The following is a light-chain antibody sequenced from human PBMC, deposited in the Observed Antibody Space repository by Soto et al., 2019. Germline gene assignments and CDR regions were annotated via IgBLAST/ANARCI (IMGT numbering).Light chain of an antibody. Sequence: QSALTQPASVSGSPGQSITISCTGTSDDIGSHNYVSWYQQYPGKAPKLMIYEVIKRPSGVPDRFSGSKSGNTASLTVSGLQAEDEADYYCSSYAGSNNLHVLFGGGTKLTVL. V-gene: IGLV2-8*01. J-gene: IGLJ2*01. CDR3: SSYAGSNNLHVL. CDR1: SDDIGSHNY. CDR2: EVI.